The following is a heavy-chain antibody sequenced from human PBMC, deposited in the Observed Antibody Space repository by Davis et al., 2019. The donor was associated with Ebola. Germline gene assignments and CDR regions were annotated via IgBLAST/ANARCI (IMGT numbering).Heavy chain of an antibody. V-gene: IGHV1-8*03. CDR3: ARAARRSSMYNWFDP. CDR2: MNPNSGNA. D-gene: IGHD2-2*01. J-gene: IGHJ5*02. Sequence: ASVTVSCKTSGYTFTHYDINWVRQATGQGLEWMGWMNPNSGNAGYAQKFQGRVTITRNTSINTAYMELSSLRSEDTAVYFCARAARRSSMYNWFDPWGQGTLVTVSS. CDR1: GYTFTHYD.